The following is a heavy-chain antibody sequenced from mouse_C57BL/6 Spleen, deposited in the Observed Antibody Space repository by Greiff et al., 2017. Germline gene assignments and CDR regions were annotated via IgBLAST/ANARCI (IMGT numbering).Heavy chain of an antibody. CDR1: GYTFTSYW. CDR3: AITTVVASLDFDV. CDR2: INPSNGGT. D-gene: IGHD1-1*01. V-gene: IGHV1-53*01. Sequence: QVQLKQPGTELVKPGASVKLSCKASGYTFTSYWMHWVKQRPGQGLEWIGNINPSNGGTNYNEKFKSKATLTVDKSSSTAYMQLSSLTSEDSAVYYCAITTVVASLDFDVWGTGTTVTVSS. J-gene: IGHJ1*03.